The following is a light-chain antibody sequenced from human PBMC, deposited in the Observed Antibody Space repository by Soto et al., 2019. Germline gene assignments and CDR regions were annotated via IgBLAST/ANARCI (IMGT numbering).Light chain of an antibody. Sequence: QSVLTQPRSVSASPGQSVTISCAGTSSDVGGYNYVSWYLHYPGKAPKLMIYDVTKRPSGVPDRFSGSKSGNTASLTISGLQAEDEADYYCCSYAGGSTYVFGTGTKVTVL. J-gene: IGLJ1*01. CDR1: SSDVGGYNY. CDR3: CSYAGGSTYV. CDR2: DVT. V-gene: IGLV2-11*01.